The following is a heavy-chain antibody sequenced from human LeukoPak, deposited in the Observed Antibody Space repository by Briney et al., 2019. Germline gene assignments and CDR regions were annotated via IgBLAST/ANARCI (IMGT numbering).Heavy chain of an antibody. V-gene: IGHV1-2*02. CDR1: GYTFTGYY. Sequence: ASVKVSCKASGYTFTGYYMHWVRQSPGQGLEWMGWINPNSGDTEYAQKFQGRVTMTRDTSISTAYMELSRLRYDDTAVHYCARPDCGGDCRLIQYWGQGTLVTVSS. J-gene: IGHJ1*01. D-gene: IGHD2-21*01. CDR2: INPNSGDT. CDR3: ARPDCGGDCRLIQY.